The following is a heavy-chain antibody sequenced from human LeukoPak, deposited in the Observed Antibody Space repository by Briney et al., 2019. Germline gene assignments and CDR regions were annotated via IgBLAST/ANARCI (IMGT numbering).Heavy chain of an antibody. CDR1: GYTFTSYD. Sequence: ASVRVSCKASGYTFTSYDINWVRQATGQGLEWMGWMNPKSGITGYTQKFQGRVSMTRNTSISTAYTELSRLRSEDTAVYYCARVSGSRDYWGQGTLVTASS. V-gene: IGHV1-8*01. J-gene: IGHJ4*02. D-gene: IGHD1-26*01. CDR2: MNPKSGIT. CDR3: ARVSGSRDY.